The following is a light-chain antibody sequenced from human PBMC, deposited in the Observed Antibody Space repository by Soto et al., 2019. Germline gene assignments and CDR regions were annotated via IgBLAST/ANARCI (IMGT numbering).Light chain of an antibody. CDR3: CSYAGSSTDV. CDR2: EGS. V-gene: IGLV2-23*01. Sequence: QSALTQPASVSGSPRQSITISCTGTSSDVGSYNLVSWYQEHPGKAPKLMIYEGSKRPSGVSKLFAGSKSGNTASLTISGLQAEDEADYYCCSYAGSSTDVFGTGTKLAVL. J-gene: IGLJ1*01. CDR1: SSDVGSYNL.